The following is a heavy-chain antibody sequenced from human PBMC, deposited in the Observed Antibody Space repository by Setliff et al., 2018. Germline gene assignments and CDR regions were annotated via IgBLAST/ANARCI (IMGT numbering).Heavy chain of an antibody. V-gene: IGHV4-39*02. J-gene: IGHJ4*02. CDR1: GGSISDNNYY. CDR3: ARESRLGYSGYDCAFDY. Sequence: NPSETLSLTCTVSGGSISDNNYYWGWIRQSPGKELEWIGGISHSANKYYNPSFRTGVTISVDMSKNQFFLNLDSVTAADTALYYCARESRLGYSGYDCAFDYWGQGMLVTVSS. D-gene: IGHD5-12*01. CDR2: ISHSANK.